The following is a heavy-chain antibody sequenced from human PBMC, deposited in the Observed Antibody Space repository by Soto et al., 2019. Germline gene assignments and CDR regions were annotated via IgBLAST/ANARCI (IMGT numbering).Heavy chain of an antibody. Sequence: EVQMVQSGGEVKKPGESLKISGKGSGFTSNNNWIAWVRQMPGKGLEWMGIIYPSDSDTRYSPSFQGQVTISADKSIDTAYIQCTSLKASDTATYYCAAAIGVTESAYFHHWGQDTRVTVSS. CDR2: IYPSDSDT. CDR3: AAAIGVTESAYFHH. V-gene: IGHV5-51*01. D-gene: IGHD6-19*01. J-gene: IGHJ1*01. CDR1: GFTSNNNW.